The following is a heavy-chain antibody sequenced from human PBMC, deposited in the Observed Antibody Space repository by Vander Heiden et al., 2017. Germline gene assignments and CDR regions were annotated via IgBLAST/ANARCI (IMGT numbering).Heavy chain of an antibody. CDR3: AKEWAGDPLW. CDR1: GFTLSTYA. Sequence: EVQLLESGGGLVQPGGSLRLSCAASGFTLSTYAMTWVRQAPGKGLQWVSSISGSGGTTYYADSVKGRFTISRDNSKNTLYVQMNSLRAEDTAMYYCAKEWAGDPLWWGQGTLVTVSS. CDR2: ISGSGGTT. D-gene: IGHD7-27*01. J-gene: IGHJ4*02. V-gene: IGHV3-23*01.